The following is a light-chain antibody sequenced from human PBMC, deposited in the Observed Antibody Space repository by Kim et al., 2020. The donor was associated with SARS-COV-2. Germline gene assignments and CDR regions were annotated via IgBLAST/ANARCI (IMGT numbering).Light chain of an antibody. Sequence: EIVMTQSPATLSVSPGERVTLSCRASQSVSDNLAWYQQKPGQAPRLIIYDASTRATGIPVRFSGSGSGTEFTLTITSLQSEDFAVYYCQQYINWPEAFGQGTKLEI. J-gene: IGKJ2*01. CDR3: QQYINWPEA. CDR1: QSVSDN. V-gene: IGKV3-15*01. CDR2: DAS.